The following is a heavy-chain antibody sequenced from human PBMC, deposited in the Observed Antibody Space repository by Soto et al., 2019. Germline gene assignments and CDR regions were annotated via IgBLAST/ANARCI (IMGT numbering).Heavy chain of an antibody. CDR2: IYYSGST. J-gene: IGHJ5*02. V-gene: IGHV4-31*03. CDR1: GGSISSGGYY. CDR3: ARGVGSSSWYNWFDP. Sequence: SETLSLTCTVSGGSISSGGYYWSWIRQHPGKGLEWIGYIYYSGSTYYNPSLKSRVTISVDTSKNQFSLKLSSVTAADTAVYYCARGVGSSSWYNWFDPWGQGTLVTSPQ. D-gene: IGHD6-13*01.